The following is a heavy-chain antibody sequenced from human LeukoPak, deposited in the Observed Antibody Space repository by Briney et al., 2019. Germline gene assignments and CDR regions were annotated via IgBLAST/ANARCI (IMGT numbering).Heavy chain of an antibody. CDR3: ARDLAVRINSSGWRSGYYYYMDV. D-gene: IGHD6-19*01. CDR1: GGSISSYY. Sequence: PSETLSLTCTVSGGSISSYYWSWIRQPPGKGLEWIGYIYYSGSTNYNPSLKSRVTISVDTSKNQFSLKLSSVTAADTAVYYCARDLAVRINSSGWRSGYYYYMDVWGKGTTVTISS. V-gene: IGHV4-59*01. J-gene: IGHJ6*03. CDR2: IYYSGST.